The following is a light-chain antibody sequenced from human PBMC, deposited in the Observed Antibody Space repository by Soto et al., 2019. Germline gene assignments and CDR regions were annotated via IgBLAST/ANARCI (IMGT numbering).Light chain of an antibody. J-gene: IGKJ4*01. Sequence: AIQLTQSPSSRSASVGDRVTITCRASQFINSFLAWYQQKPGKAPKLLIYAASSLQTGVPSRFSGSGSATDFTLTINSLQPEDFATYYCQQTDSYPSTFGGGTKVDIK. CDR3: QQTDSYPST. V-gene: IGKV1-13*02. CDR2: AAS. CDR1: QFINSF.